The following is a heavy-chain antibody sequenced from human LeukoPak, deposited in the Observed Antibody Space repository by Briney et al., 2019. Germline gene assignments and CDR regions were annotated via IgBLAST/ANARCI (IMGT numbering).Heavy chain of an antibody. Sequence: ASVKVSCKASGYTFTSYDINWVRQATGQGLEWMGWMNPNSDNTGYAQKFQGRVTITRNTSISTAYMELSSLRSEDTAVYYCARGSPSRSGYYLIYFDYWGQGTLVTVSS. V-gene: IGHV1-8*03. CDR3: ARGSPSRSGYYLIYFDY. D-gene: IGHD3-3*01. CDR2: MNPNSDNT. J-gene: IGHJ4*02. CDR1: GYTFTSYD.